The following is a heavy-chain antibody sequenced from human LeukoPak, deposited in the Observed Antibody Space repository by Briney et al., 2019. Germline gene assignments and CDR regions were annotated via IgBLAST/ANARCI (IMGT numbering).Heavy chain of an antibody. CDR3: ARARSTYYYYMDV. CDR2: ISSSSSTI. CDR1: GFTFSSYS. V-gene: IGHV3-48*04. Sequence: GGSLRLSCAASGFTFSSYSMNWVRQAPGKGLEWVSYISSSSSTIYYADSVKGRFTISRDNAKNSLYLQMNSLRAEDTALYYCARARSTYYYYMDVWGKGTTVTVSS. J-gene: IGHJ6*03.